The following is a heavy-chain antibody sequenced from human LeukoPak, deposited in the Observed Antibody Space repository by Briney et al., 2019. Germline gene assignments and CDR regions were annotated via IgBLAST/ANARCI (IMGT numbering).Heavy chain of an antibody. CDR2: FYADGST. V-gene: IGHV3-66*01. Sequence: GGSLRLSCAASGFTLSSNYMSWVRQAPGKGLEWVSVFYADGSTYYADSAKGRFTISRDNSKNTLYLQMNSLSAEDTAVYYCARGDGYNFFDSWGQGTLVTVSS. CDR3: ARGDGYNFFDS. J-gene: IGHJ4*02. CDR1: GFTLSSNY. D-gene: IGHD5-24*01.